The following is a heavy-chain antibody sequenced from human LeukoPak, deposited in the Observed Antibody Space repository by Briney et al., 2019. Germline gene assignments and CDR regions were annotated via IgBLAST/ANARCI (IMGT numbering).Heavy chain of an antibody. D-gene: IGHD3-3*01. CDR1: GFSLSTSGVG. Sequence: ESGPTLVNPTQTLTLTCTFSGFSLSTSGVGVGWIRQPPGKALEWLALIYWNDDKRYSPSLKSRLTITKDTSKTQVVLAMTNMDPVDTATYYCAHRPPYYDFWSGYYGDDAFDIWGQGTMVTVSS. J-gene: IGHJ3*02. V-gene: IGHV2-5*01. CDR2: IYWNDDK. CDR3: AHRPPYYDFWSGYYGDDAFDI.